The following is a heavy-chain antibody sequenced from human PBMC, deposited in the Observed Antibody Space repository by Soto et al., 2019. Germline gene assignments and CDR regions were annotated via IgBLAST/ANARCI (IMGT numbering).Heavy chain of an antibody. V-gene: IGHV3-33*01. D-gene: IGHD5-18*01. J-gene: IGHJ4*02. CDR2: IWYDGSNK. Sequence: GGSLRLSCAASGFTFSSYGMHWVRQAPGKGLEWVAVIWYDGSNKYYADSVKGRFTISRDNSKNTLYLQMNSLRAEDTAVYYCAREDGYSYGYASPLDYWGQGTLVTVSS. CDR1: GFTFSSYG. CDR3: AREDGYSYGYASPLDY.